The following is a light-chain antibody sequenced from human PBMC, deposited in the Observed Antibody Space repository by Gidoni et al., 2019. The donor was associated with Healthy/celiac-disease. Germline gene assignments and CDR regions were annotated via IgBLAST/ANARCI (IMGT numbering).Light chain of an antibody. Sequence: QSALTQPPSLSGSPGQSTTISCTGTSSDVGSYNLVSWYQQHPGKAPKLMIYEVSKRPSGVSNRFSGSKSGNTASLTISGLQAEDEADYYCCSYAGSSTWVFGGGTKLTVL. CDR1: SSDVGSYNL. CDR3: CSYAGSSTWV. CDR2: EVS. V-gene: IGLV2-23*02. J-gene: IGLJ3*02.